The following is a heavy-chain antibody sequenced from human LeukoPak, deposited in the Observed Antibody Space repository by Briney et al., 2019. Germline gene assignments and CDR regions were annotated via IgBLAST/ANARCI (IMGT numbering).Heavy chain of an antibody. J-gene: IGHJ5*02. V-gene: IGHV4-59*08. CDR3: ARHEYSSSFWFDP. CDR1: GDSVTSYY. CDR2: IYYSGST. D-gene: IGHD6-6*01. Sequence: PSETLSLTCTVSGDSVTSYYWSWIRQPPGKGLEWIGYIYYSGSTNYNPSLKSRLTISVDTSKNQFSLKLSSVTAADTAVYYCARHEYSSSFWFDPWGQGTLVTVSS.